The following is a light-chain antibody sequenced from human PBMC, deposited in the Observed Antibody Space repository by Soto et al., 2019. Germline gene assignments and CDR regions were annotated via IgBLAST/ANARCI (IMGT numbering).Light chain of an antibody. V-gene: IGKV3-15*01. CDR2: GAS. CDR3: QQYYNWPVT. CDR1: RSVSNR. Sequence: ILMTQSPATLSVSPGETVTFSCRASRSVSNRLAWYQHKPGQAPRLLISGASNGATGIPPKFSGSGSGTEFTLTVDSLQSDDIAVYYCQQYYNWPVTFGGGTKVDIK. J-gene: IGKJ4*01.